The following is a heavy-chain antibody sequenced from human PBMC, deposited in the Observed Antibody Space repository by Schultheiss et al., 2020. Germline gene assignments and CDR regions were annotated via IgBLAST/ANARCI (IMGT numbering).Heavy chain of an antibody. V-gene: IGHV3-33*08. CDR2: IWYDGSNK. Sequence: GGSLRLSCAASGFTFSSYAMSWVRQAPGKGLEWVAVIWYDGSNKYYADSVKGRFTISRDNSKNTLYLEMNSLRAEDTAVYYCARGYSSGSRIDYWGQGTLVTVSS. CDR3: ARGYSSGSRIDY. D-gene: IGHD5-18*01. CDR1: GFTFSSYA. J-gene: IGHJ4*02.